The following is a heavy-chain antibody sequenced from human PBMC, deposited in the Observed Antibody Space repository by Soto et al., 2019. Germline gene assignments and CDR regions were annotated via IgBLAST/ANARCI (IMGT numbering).Heavy chain of an antibody. CDR3: ASAMATNYYYYGMDV. D-gene: IGHD5-12*01. V-gene: IGHV1-46*01. Sequence: ASVKVSWKASGYTFTSYYMHWVRQAPGQGLEWMGIINPSGGSTSYAQKFQGRVTMTRDTSTSTVYMELSSLRSEDTAVYYCASAMATNYYYYGMDVWGQGTTVTVSS. J-gene: IGHJ6*02. CDR2: INPSGGST. CDR1: GYTFTSYY.